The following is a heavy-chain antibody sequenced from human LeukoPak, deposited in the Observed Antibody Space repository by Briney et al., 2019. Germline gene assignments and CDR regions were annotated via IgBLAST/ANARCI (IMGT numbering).Heavy chain of an antibody. J-gene: IGHJ4*02. Sequence: GGSLRLSCAASGFTFSSYSMNWVRQAPGKGLEWVSSISSSSSYIYYADSVKGRFTISRDNAKNSLYLQMNSLRAEDTAVYYRHIVVVVAAQIIDYWGQGTLVTVSS. V-gene: IGHV3-21*01. CDR3: HIVVVVAAQIIDY. CDR2: ISSSSSYI. CDR1: GFTFSSYS. D-gene: IGHD2-15*01.